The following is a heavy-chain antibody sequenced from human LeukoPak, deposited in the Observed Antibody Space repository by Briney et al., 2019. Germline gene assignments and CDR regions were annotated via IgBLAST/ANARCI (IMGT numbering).Heavy chain of an antibody. Sequence: GGSLRLSCAASGFTFSSYSMNWVRQAPGKGLEWVSYISSSSSTIYYADSVKGRFTISRDNAKNSLYLQMNSLGAEDTAVYYCARKSSSWFDYWGQGTLVTVSS. CDR1: GFTFSSYS. V-gene: IGHV3-48*01. J-gene: IGHJ4*02. CDR2: ISSSSSTI. CDR3: ARKSSSWFDY. D-gene: IGHD6-13*01.